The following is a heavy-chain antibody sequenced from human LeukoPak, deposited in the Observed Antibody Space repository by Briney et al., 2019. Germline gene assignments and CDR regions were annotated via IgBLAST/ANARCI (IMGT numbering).Heavy chain of an antibody. CDR2: ISSSGTSM. J-gene: IGHJ3*02. Sequence: PGGSLRLSCAASGFTFSSYEMNWVRQAPGKGLEWVSYISSSGTSMYYADSVKGRFTISRDNAKNSLYLQMNSLRADDTAVYYCARDYYDSSGFDAFDIWGQGTMVTVSS. V-gene: IGHV3-48*03. D-gene: IGHD3-22*01. CDR3: ARDYYDSSGFDAFDI. CDR1: GFTFSSYE.